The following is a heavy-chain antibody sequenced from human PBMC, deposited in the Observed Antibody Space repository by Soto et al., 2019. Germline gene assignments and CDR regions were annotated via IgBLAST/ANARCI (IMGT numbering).Heavy chain of an antibody. V-gene: IGHV1-2*02. CDR3: ARDDWAHLVREGC. CDR1: GYTFTDYF. Sequence: ASVKVSCKASGYTFTDYFIHWVRQAPGQGLEWMGWISPNNGDRISAQKFQGRVTMTRDTSINTAYMELSRLRSDDMAVYYCARDDWAHLVREGCWGQGTLVTVSS. CDR2: ISPNNGDR. J-gene: IGHJ4*02. D-gene: IGHD6-6*01.